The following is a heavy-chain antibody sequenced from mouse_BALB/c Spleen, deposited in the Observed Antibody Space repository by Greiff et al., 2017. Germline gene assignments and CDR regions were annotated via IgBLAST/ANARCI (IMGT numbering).Heavy chain of an antibody. Sequence: EVMLVESGGGLVKPGGSLKLSCAASGFTFSSYAMSWVRQTPEKRLEWVASISSGGSTYYPDSVKGRFTISRDNARNILYLQMSSLRSEDTAMYYCAGGVTTVVAGGNAMDYWGQGTSVTVSS. V-gene: IGHV5-6-5*01. CDR1: GFTFSSYA. CDR3: AGGVTTVVAGGNAMDY. J-gene: IGHJ4*01. D-gene: IGHD1-1*01. CDR2: ISSGGST.